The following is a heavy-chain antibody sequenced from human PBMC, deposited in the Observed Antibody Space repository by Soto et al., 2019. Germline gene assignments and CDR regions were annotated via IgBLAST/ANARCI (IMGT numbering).Heavy chain of an antibody. CDR3: AKDLSSSSWCNYCYGMDV. V-gene: IGHV1-18*01. D-gene: IGHD6-13*01. CDR2: ISAYNGNT. Sequence: ASVKVSCKASGYTFTSYGISWVRQAPGQGLEWMGWISAYNGNTNYAQKLQGRVTMTTDTSTSTAYMELRSLRSDDTAVYYCAKDLSSSSWCNYCYGMDVWGQGTTVTVSS. CDR1: GYTFTSYG. J-gene: IGHJ6*02.